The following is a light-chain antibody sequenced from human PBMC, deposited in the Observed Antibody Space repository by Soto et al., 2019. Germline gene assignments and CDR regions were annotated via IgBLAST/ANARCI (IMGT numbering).Light chain of an antibody. Sequence: DIQMTQSPSTLSGSVGDRVTITCRASQTISRWLAWYQQKPGKAPKVLIWDASSLQRGVPSRFSGSGSGTEFTLTISSLQPDDFATDYCQQYNRYSTWTFGLGTKVEIK. J-gene: IGKJ1*01. CDR3: QQYNRYSTWT. V-gene: IGKV1-5*01. CDR1: QTISRW. CDR2: DAS.